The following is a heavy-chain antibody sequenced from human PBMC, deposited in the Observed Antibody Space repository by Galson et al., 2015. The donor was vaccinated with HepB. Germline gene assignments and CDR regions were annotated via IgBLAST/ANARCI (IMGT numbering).Heavy chain of an antibody. CDR2: IIPVAGIA. Sequence: SVKVSCKASGDTLSSYTLSWVRQAPGQGLEWMGRIIPVAGIAKYAKKFQGKVTLTADKTTSTAYMELSSLRSEDTAVDYCARGIAAAGTAWNWFDPWGQGTLVTVSS. CDR1: GDTLSSYT. J-gene: IGHJ5*02. V-gene: IGHV1-69*02. D-gene: IGHD6-13*01. CDR3: ARGIAAAGTAWNWFDP.